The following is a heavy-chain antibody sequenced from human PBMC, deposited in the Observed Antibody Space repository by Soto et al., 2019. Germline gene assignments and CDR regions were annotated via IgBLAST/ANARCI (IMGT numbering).Heavy chain of an antibody. D-gene: IGHD3-10*01. CDR1: GGSISSYY. V-gene: IGHV4-4*07. Sequence: PSETLSLTCTVSGGSISSYYWSWIRQPAGKGLEWIGRIYTSGSTNYNPSLKSRVTMSVDTSKNQFSLKLSSVTAADTAVYYCARDWLRFGELSEYNWFDPWGQGTMVTVYS. CDR3: ARDWLRFGELSEYNWFDP. CDR2: IYTSGST. J-gene: IGHJ5*02.